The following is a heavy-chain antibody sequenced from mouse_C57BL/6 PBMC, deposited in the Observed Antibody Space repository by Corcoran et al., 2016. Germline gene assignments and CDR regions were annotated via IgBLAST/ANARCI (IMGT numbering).Heavy chain of an antibody. CDR3: GRDYGSHLGY. CDR2: ISYDGSN. Sequence: EVQLQEAGPGLVKLPQSLSLTCSFTGYSITSGTYWNLIRQYPGNKLEWMGYISYDGSNNYNPSLKNRIYITRDTSKNQFFLKLNSVTTEDTATYYCGRDYGSHLGYWRQGTTLTVSS. V-gene: IGHV3-6*01. CDR1: GYSITSGTY. J-gene: IGHJ2*01. D-gene: IGHD1-1*01.